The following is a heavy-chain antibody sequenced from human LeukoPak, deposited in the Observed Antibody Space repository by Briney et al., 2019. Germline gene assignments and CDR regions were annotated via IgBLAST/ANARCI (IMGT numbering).Heavy chain of an antibody. CDR1: GGSISSYY. J-gene: IGHJ6*02. Sequence: TSETLSLTCTVSGGSISSYYWGWIRQPPGKGLEWIGYIYYSGSTNYNPSLKSRVTISVDTSRNQFSLKLSSVTAADTAVYYCASWTVTTYYYYYAMDVWGQGTTVTVSS. CDR2: IYYSGST. D-gene: IGHD4-17*01. CDR3: ASWTVTTYYYYYAMDV. V-gene: IGHV4-59*12.